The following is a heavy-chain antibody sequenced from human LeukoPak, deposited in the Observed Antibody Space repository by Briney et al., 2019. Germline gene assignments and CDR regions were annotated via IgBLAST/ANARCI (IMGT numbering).Heavy chain of an antibody. J-gene: IGHJ3*02. CDR2: ISAYNGNT. CDR1: GYTFTTYG. CDR3: ARDRSPYYGDYTYSDAFDI. V-gene: IGHV1-18*01. Sequence: VASVKVSCKTSGYTFTTYGITWVRQAPGQGLEWMGWISAYNGNTNYAQKLQGRVTMTTDTSTNTAYMELRSLRFDDTAVYYCARDRSPYYGDYTYSDAFDIWGQGTMVTVSS. D-gene: IGHD4-17*01.